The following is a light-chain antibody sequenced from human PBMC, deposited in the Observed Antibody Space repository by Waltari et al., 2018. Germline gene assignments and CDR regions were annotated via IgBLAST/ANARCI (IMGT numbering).Light chain of an antibody. Sequence: IQLTQSPSSLSASVGDRVTITCRASPGISSYLAWYQQKPGKAPKLLIYAASTLQSGVPSRFSGSGSGTDLTLTISSLQPEDFATYYCQQLNSYPFFGGGTKVEIK. J-gene: IGKJ4*01. CDR3: QQLNSYPF. V-gene: IGKV1-9*01. CDR1: PGISSY. CDR2: AAS.